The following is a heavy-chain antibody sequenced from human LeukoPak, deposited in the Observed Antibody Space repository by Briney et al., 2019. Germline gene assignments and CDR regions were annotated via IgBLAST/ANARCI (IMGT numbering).Heavy chain of an antibody. J-gene: IGHJ4*02. Sequence: GGSLRLSCAASGFTFSDYYMSWIRQAPGKGLEWVSAISGSGGSTYYADSVKGRFTISRDNSKNTLYLQMNSLRAEDTAVYYCAKAPKYSSGPVGYWGQGTLVTVSS. D-gene: IGHD6-19*01. CDR2: ISGSGGST. CDR3: AKAPKYSSGPVGY. V-gene: IGHV3-23*01. CDR1: GFTFSDYY.